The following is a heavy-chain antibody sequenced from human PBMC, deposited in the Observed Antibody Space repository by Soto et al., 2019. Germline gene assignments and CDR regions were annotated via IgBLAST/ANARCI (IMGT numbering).Heavy chain of an antibody. J-gene: IGHJ4*02. Sequence: EVQLVESGGGLVQPGGSLRLSCAASGFTFSWYFMSWVRQAPGQGLEYISYISRSTTTIFYADSVKGRFTISRDNAKSSLYLQMNGLRDEDTAVYYCARGDNGGLDYWGQGTLVTVSS. CDR2: ISRSTTTI. CDR1: GFTFSWYF. D-gene: IGHD2-8*01. CDR3: ARGDNGGLDY. V-gene: IGHV3-48*02.